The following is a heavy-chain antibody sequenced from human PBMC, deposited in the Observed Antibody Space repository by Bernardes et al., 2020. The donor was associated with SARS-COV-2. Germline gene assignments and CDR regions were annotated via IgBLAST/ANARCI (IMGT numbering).Heavy chain of an antibody. CDR2: ISYDGIST. Sequence: GGSLRLSCVASGFIFTNYHMHWVRRAPGKGLEWLAVISYDGISTYYVDSLKGRFTISRDNSESILYLEISSLRAEDTAVYYCSRVPQHLVKGPWFDPWGQGTLVTVSS. CDR1: GFIFTNYH. J-gene: IGHJ5*02. CDR3: SRVPQHLVKGPWFDP. D-gene: IGHD6-13*01. V-gene: IGHV3-33*01.